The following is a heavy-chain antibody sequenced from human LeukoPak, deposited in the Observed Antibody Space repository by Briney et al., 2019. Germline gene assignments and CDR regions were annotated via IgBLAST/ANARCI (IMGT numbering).Heavy chain of an antibody. Sequence: PGGPLRLSCAASGFTFSSYAMSWVRQAPGKGLECISGFSGSGGSTYYADSVKGRFTISRDNAKNSLYLQMNSLRAEDTAVYYCASFRVGRGYSYGLYYFDYWGQGTLVTVSS. V-gene: IGHV3-23*01. CDR1: GFTFSSYA. CDR3: ASFRVGRGYSYGLYYFDY. D-gene: IGHD5-18*01. J-gene: IGHJ4*02. CDR2: FSGSGGST.